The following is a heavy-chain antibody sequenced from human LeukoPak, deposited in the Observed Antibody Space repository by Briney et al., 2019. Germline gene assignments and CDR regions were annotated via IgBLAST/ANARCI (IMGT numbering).Heavy chain of an antibody. CDR2: IYQSGST. V-gene: IGHV4-30-2*01. Sequence: SETLSLTCTVSGGSISSGGYYWSWIRQPPGKGLEWIGYIYQSGSTYYNPSLKSRVTISVDGSKNQFSLKLSSVTAADTAVYYCARSPYSNYVVDYWGQGTLVTVSS. D-gene: IGHD4-11*01. J-gene: IGHJ4*02. CDR1: GGSISSGGYY. CDR3: ARSPYSNYVVDY.